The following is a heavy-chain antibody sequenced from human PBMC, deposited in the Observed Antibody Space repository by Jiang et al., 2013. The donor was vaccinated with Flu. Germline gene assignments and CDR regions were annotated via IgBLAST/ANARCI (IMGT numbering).Heavy chain of an antibody. CDR2: IDWDDDK. CDR1: GFSLSTSGMC. D-gene: IGHD3-16*01. J-gene: IGHJ5*02. CDR3: AHSGSGGHSTNWFDP. Sequence: PTQTLTLTCTFSGFSLSTSGMCVSWIRQPPGKALEWLALIDWDDDKYYSPSLKSRLTITKDTYQKPVVLTMTNMDPVDTATYYCAHSGSGGHSTNWFDPWGQGTLVTVSS. V-gene: IGHV2-70*12.